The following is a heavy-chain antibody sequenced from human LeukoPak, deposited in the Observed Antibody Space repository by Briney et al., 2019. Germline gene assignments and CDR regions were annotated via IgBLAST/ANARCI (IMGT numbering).Heavy chain of an antibody. CDR2: INSDGSST. V-gene: IGHV3-74*01. J-gene: IGHJ4*02. CDR3: ARDPEEGYFDY. CDR1: GFTFSSYW. Sequence: PGGSLRLSCAASGFTFSSYWMDWVRQAPGKGLVWVSRINSDGSSTSYADSVKGRFTISRDNAKNTLYLQMNSLRAEDTAVYYCARDPEEGYFDYWGQGTLVTVSS.